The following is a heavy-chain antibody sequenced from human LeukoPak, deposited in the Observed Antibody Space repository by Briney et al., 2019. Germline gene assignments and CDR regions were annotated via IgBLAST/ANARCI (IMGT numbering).Heavy chain of an antibody. CDR3: TTDPRHNWNYP. J-gene: IGHJ5*02. Sequence: GGSLRLSCAASGFTFSSYSMNWVRQAPGKGLEWVSSISSSSSYIYYADSVKGRFTISRDNAKNSLYLQVNSLKTEDTAVYLCTTDPRHNWNYPSGQGTLVTVSS. V-gene: IGHV3-21*03. CDR1: GFTFSSYS. CDR2: ISSSSSYI.